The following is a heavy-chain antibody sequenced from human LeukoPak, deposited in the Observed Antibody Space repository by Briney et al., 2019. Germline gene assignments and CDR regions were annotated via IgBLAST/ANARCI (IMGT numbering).Heavy chain of an antibody. Sequence: GGSLRLSCAASGFTFSSYGMHWVRQAPGKGLEWVALIWYDGSNKYYADSVRGRFTISRDNSKNTLFLQMDGLRAEDTAVYYCARDGAGHYYDTAGYYSYYFDFWGQGTLVTVSS. J-gene: IGHJ4*02. D-gene: IGHD3-22*01. CDR1: GFTFSSYG. V-gene: IGHV3-33*08. CDR3: ARDGAGHYYDTAGYYSYYFDF. CDR2: IWYDGSNK.